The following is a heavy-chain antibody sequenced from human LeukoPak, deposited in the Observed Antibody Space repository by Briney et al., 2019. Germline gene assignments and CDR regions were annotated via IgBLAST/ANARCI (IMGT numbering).Heavy chain of an antibody. J-gene: IGHJ5*02. D-gene: IGHD3-3*01. CDR2: INTNTGNP. V-gene: IGHV7-4-1*02. CDR3: ARDSAYYDFWSGPNWFDP. Sequence: ASVKVSCKASGYTFTSYAMNWVRQAPGQGLEWMRWINTNTGNPTYAQGFTGRFVFSLDTSVSTAYLQISSLKAEDTAVYYCARDSAYYDFWSGPNWFDPWGQGTLVTVSS. CDR1: GYTFTSYA.